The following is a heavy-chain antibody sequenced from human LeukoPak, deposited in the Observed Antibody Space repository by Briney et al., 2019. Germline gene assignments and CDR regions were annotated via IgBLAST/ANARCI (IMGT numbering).Heavy chain of an antibody. J-gene: IGHJ4*02. CDR2: ISAYNGNT. Sequence: ASVKVSCKASGYTFTSYGISWVRQAPGQGLEWVGWISAYNGNTNYAQKLQGRVTMTTDTSTSTAYMELRSLRSDDTAVYYCARDHFDILTGYYAPLYYFDYWGQGTLVTVSS. D-gene: IGHD3-9*01. V-gene: IGHV1-18*01. CDR3: ARDHFDILTGYYAPLYYFDY. CDR1: GYTFTSYG.